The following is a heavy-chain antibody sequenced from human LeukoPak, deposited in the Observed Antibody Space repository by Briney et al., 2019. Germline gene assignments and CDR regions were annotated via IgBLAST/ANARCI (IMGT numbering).Heavy chain of an antibody. J-gene: IGHJ4*02. D-gene: IGHD4-17*01. Sequence: GGSLRLSCAASGFTFNSYGMHWVRQAPGKGLEWVAVIWYDGSNKYYADSVKGRFTISRDNSKNTLYLQMNSLRAEDTAVYYCARDYGDYGLTEIDYWGQGTLVTVSS. CDR2: IWYDGSNK. V-gene: IGHV3-33*01. CDR3: ARDYGDYGLTEIDY. CDR1: GFTFNSYG.